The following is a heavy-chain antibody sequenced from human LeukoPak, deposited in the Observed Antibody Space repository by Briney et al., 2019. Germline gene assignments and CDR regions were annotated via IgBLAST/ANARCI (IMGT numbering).Heavy chain of an antibody. CDR1: GGSVSSGSYY. D-gene: IGHD3-3*01. Sequence: PSETLSFTCTVSGGSVSSGSYYWSWIRQPPGRGLEWIGYIYCSGSTNYNPSLKSRVTISVDTSKNQFSLKLSSVTAADTAVYYCARDRRYDFWSGLNWFDPWGQGTLVTVSS. V-gene: IGHV4-61*01. J-gene: IGHJ5*02. CDR3: ARDRRYDFWSGLNWFDP. CDR2: IYCSGST.